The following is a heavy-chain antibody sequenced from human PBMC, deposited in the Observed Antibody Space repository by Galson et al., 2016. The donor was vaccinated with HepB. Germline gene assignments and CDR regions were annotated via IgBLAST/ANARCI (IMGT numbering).Heavy chain of an antibody. V-gene: IGHV2-5*01. CDR1: GFSLSTSGVG. CDR2: IYWNDDK. CDR3: AHTNYDFWSGYVPYGLDV. D-gene: IGHD3-3*01. J-gene: IGHJ6*04. Sequence: PALVKPTQTLTLTCTFSGFSLSTSGVGVGWIRQPPGKALEWLALIYWNDDKRYSPSLKSRLTITKDTSKNQVVLTMAKVDPVDSGTYYCAHTNYDFWSGYVPYGLDVWGKGTTVTVSS.